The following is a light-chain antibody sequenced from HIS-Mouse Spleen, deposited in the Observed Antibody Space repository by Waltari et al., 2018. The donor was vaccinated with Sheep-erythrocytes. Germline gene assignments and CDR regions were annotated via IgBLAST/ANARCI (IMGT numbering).Light chain of an antibody. CDR1: QSLVHSEGNTY. V-gene: IGKV2-30*02. CDR3: MQGTHWPPYT. Sequence: DVVMTQSPLSLPVTLGQPASISCRSSQSLVHSEGNTYLNWFQQRPGQSPRRLIYKVSNRDSGVPDRFSGSGSGTDFTLKISRVEAEDVGVYYCMQGTHWPPYTFGQGTNLEIK. CDR2: KVS. J-gene: IGKJ2*01.